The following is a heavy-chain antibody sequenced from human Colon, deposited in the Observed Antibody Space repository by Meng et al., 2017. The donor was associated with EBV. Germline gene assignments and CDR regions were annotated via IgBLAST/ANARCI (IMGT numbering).Heavy chain of an antibody. Sequence: ESDRGLGDASEPPLLISSVSSGFISSQSYFWGWIHQPPGKVLEFIGNIYCRARTHYNPALTSRGTISVDPSKNQFSLKLSSVTADDTAVDFGARYDFWIAYWGSWGQGTLVTVSS. CDR2: IYCRART. J-gene: IGHJ5*02. CDR1: SGFISSQSYF. D-gene: IGHD3-3*01. V-gene: IGHV4-39*01. CDR3: ARYDFWIAYWGS.